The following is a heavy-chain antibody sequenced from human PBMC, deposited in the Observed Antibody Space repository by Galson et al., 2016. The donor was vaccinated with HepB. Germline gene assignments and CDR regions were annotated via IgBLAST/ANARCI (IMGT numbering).Heavy chain of an antibody. J-gene: IGHJ4*02. V-gene: IGHV4-59*12. CDR1: GGSISSYY. D-gene: IGHD2-15*01. CDR3: AGFDLGGCGTGICSQ. Sequence: ETLSLTCTVSGGSISSYYWSWIRRPPGKGLEWIGYIYYTGSTNYNPSLNSRVTISVDKSKNQFSPKLSSVTAADTAVYYCAGFDLGGCGTGICSQWGQGSLVTV. CDR2: IYYTGST.